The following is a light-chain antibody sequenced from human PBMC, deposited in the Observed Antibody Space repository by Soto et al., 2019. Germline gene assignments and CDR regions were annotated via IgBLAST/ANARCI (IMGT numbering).Light chain of an antibody. CDR2: EAS. Sequence: QSALTQPPSVSGSPGQSVTISCTGTSTDFVSYNRVSWYQQPPGTAPKLIIYEASNRPSGVPDRFSGSKSGTSASLAITGLQAEDEADFYCQSYDSSLSAWVFGTGTKLTVL. V-gene: IGLV2-18*02. J-gene: IGLJ1*01. CDR3: QSYDSSLSAWV. CDR1: STDFVSYNR.